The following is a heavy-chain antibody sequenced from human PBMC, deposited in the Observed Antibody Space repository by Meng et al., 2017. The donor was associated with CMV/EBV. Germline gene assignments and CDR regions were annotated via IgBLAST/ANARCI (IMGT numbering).Heavy chain of an antibody. CDR2: IYYSGST. J-gene: IGHJ3*02. CDR1: GGSISSSSSY. Sequence: GSLRLSCTVSGGSISSSSSYGGWIRQPPGKGLEWIGSIYYSGSTYYNPSLKSRVTISVDTSKNQFSLKLSSVTAADTAVYYCAISERAYYDILTGYYNVAFDIWGQGTMVTVSS. CDR3: AISERAYYDILTGYYNVAFDI. D-gene: IGHD3-9*01. V-gene: IGHV4-39*07.